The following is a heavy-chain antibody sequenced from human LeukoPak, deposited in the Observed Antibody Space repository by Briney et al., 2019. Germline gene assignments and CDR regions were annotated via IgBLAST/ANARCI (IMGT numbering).Heavy chain of an antibody. CDR2: INHSGST. J-gene: IGHJ6*02. D-gene: IGHD3-16*01. CDR3: ARDYRSTIGGEYGMDV. V-gene: IGHV4-34*01. Sequence: PSETLSLTCAVYGGSFSGYYRSWIRQPQPPGKGLEWIGEINHSGSTKYNPSLKSRVTISVDTSKNQFSLKLSSVTAADTAVYYCARDYRSTIGGEYGMDVWGQGTTVTVSS. CDR1: GGSFSGYY.